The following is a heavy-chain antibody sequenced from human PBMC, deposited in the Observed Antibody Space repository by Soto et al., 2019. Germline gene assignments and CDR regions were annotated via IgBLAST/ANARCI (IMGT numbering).Heavy chain of an antibody. CDR2: INSDGSST. J-gene: IGHJ5*02. CDR1: GFTFSSYW. Sequence: EVQLVESGGGLVQPGGSLRLSCAASGFTFSSYWMHWVRQAPGKGLVWVSRINSDGSSTSYADSVKGRFTISRDNAKNTPYRKMNRVRAEETAVYYWAREGGGRIQLWCAGFDPWGQGTLVTVSS. V-gene: IGHV3-74*01. CDR3: AREGGGRIQLWCAGFDP. D-gene: IGHD5-18*01.